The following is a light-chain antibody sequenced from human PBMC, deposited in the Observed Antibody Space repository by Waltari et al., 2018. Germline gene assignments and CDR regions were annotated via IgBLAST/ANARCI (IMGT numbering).Light chain of an antibody. CDR3: AAWDDSLGGRWV. V-gene: IGLV1-44*01. J-gene: IGLJ3*02. CDR2: RSD. Sequence: SVLTQPPPASGTPGQRDTMSCSGSASNIGNNLVTWYQQLPGKAPKLVIYRSDQRPSGVPDRFSASKSGTSASLAISGLQSEDEADYYCAAWDDSLGGRWVFGGGTKVT. CDR1: ASNIGNNL.